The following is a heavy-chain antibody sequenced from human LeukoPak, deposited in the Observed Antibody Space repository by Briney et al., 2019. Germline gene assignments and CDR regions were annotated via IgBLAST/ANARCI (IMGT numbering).Heavy chain of an antibody. CDR3: ARDVDSSGYYDY. D-gene: IGHD3-22*01. Sequence: SETLSLTCTVSGGSISSYYWSWIRQPPGKGLEWIGYIYYSGSTNYNPSLKSRVTISVDTSKNQFSLKLSSVTAADTAVYYCARDVDSSGYYDYWGQGTLVTVSS. CDR2: IYYSGST. CDR1: GGSISSYY. J-gene: IGHJ4*02. V-gene: IGHV4-59*01.